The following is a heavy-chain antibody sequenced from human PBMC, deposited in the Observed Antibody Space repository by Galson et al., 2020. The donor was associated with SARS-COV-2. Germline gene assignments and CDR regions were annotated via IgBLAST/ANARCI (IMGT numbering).Heavy chain of an antibody. Sequence: SETLSLTCTVSGGSISSYYWSWIRQPPGKGLEWIGYIYYSGSTNYNPSLKSRVTISVDTSKNQFSLKLSSVTAADTAVYYCARVSTVTTSVDYWGQGTLVTVSP. CDR2: IYYSGST. CDR1: GGSISSYY. J-gene: IGHJ4*02. D-gene: IGHD4-17*01. CDR3: ARVSTVTTSVDY. V-gene: IGHV4-59*01.